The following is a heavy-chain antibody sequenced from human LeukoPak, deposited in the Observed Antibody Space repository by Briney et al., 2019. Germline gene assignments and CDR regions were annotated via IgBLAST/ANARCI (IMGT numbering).Heavy chain of an antibody. CDR2: ISYDGSNK. CDR1: GFTFSSYA. D-gene: IGHD3-22*01. J-gene: IGHJ4*02. CDR3: ARSGTMIVDQALE. V-gene: IGHV3-30-3*01. Sequence: PGGSLRLSCAASGFTFSSYALHWVRQAPGKGLEWVAVISYDGSNKYYADSVKGRFTISRDNSKNTLYLQMNSLRAEDTAVYYCARSGTMIVDQALEWGQGTLVTVSS.